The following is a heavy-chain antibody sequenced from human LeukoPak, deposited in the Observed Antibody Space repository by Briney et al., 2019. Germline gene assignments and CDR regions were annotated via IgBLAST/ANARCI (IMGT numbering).Heavy chain of an antibody. V-gene: IGHV3-7*01. J-gene: IGHJ4*02. CDR3: ATDLGSSRPNF. CDR2: IKQDGSEK. CDR1: GFSFSTYW. D-gene: IGHD6-13*01. Sequence: GWSLRLSCAASGFSFSTYWMSWVRQAPGKGLEWVANIKQDGSEKYYVDSAKRRFTISRDNAKKSLYLQMNSLTAEDTAVYYCATDLGSSRPNFWGQGILVTVSS.